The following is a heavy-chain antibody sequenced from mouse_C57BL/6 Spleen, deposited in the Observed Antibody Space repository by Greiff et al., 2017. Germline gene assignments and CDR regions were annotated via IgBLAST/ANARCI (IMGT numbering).Heavy chain of an antibody. CDR1: GYTFTDYE. CDR3: TGIYYDYDGASWFAY. D-gene: IGHD2-4*01. Sequence: VLLQQSGAELVRPGASVTLSCKASGYTFTDYEMPWVKQTPVHGLEWIGAIDPETGGTAYNQKFKGKAILTADNSSSTAYMELRSLTSEDSAVYYCTGIYYDYDGASWFAYWGQGTLVTVSA. CDR2: IDPETGGT. J-gene: IGHJ3*01. V-gene: IGHV1-15*01.